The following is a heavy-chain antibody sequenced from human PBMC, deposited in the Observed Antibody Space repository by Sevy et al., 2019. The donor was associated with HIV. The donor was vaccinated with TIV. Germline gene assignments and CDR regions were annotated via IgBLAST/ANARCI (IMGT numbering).Heavy chain of an antibody. J-gene: IGHJ6*02. Sequence: ASVKVSCKASGYTFMNYYMHWVRQAPGQGLEWMGVINPSGGSTTSAQKFQGRVTMTSDTSTSTVYMEMSSLRSEDTAAYYCVRPQGYSYGMDVWGQGTTVTVSS. CDR2: INPSGGST. V-gene: IGHV1-46*03. CDR3: VRPQGYSYGMDV. D-gene: IGHD1-1*01. CDR1: GYTFMNYY.